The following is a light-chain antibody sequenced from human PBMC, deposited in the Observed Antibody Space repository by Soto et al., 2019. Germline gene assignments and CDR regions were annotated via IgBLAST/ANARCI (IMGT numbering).Light chain of an antibody. CDR2: RAS. V-gene: IGKV1-5*03. CDR3: QQYNIYSLT. Sequence: DIQLTQSPSTLSASVGDRVTITCRASQSISSSLAWYQQKPGRAPNLLIYRASTLESGVAPRFSGSGSGTEFTLSISSLQPDDFATYYCQQYNIYSLTFGGGTKVEI. J-gene: IGKJ4*01. CDR1: QSISSS.